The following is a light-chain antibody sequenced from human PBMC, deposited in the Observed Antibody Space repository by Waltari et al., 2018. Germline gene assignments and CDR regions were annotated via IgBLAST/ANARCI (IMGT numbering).Light chain of an antibody. CDR3: QQYNNWPPEDT. J-gene: IGKJ2*01. CDR2: DAS. Sequence: DIQMTQSPSTLSASVGHRVTITCRASQTIGTWLAWFQQKPGKAPKLLIYDASTLKSGVPSRFSGSESGTEFSLTISSLQPDDFAFYYCQQYNNWPPEDTFGQGTKLEIK. CDR1: QTIGTW. V-gene: IGKV1-5*01.